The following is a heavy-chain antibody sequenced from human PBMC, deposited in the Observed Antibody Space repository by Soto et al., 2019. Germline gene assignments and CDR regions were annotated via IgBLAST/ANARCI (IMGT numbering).Heavy chain of an antibody. V-gene: IGHV3-7*01. CDR3: ARDYDSTLDFDY. J-gene: IGHJ4*02. CDR1: GFTFSSYW. Sequence: EVRLVESGGGLVQPGGSLRLSCAASGFTFSSYWMSWVRQGPGKGLEGVANIKQDGSEKCFVDSVNVRFSISRDNAKNPLLLQMNSLRDEDTAVYSCARDYDSTLDFDYWGQGTLVTVSS. CDR2: IKQDGSEK. D-gene: IGHD3-16*01.